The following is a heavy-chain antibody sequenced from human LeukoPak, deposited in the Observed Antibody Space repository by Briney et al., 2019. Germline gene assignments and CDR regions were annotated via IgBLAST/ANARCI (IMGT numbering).Heavy chain of an antibody. Sequence: GGSLRLSCAASGFTFSGYSMNWVRQAPGKGLEWVSVIYSGGSTYYADSVKGRFTISRDNSKNTLFLQMNSLRVEDTAVYYCARGRGGYDSSGYFAKGDYWGQGTLVTVSS. V-gene: IGHV3-53*01. J-gene: IGHJ4*02. D-gene: IGHD3-22*01. CDR1: GFTFSGYS. CDR2: IYSGGST. CDR3: ARGRGGYDSSGYFAKGDY.